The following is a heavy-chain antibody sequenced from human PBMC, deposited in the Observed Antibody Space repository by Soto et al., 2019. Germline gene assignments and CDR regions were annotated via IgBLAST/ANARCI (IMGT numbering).Heavy chain of an antibody. CDR3: AGEKVGTTGIDF. J-gene: IGHJ4*02. CDR1: GYTFTGYD. V-gene: IGHV1-8*01. Sequence: QAQLVQSGAEVTKPGASVKVSCKASGYTFTGYDINWVRQATGQGLEWMGWMNPNSGNTGYAQNFQGRVTLTRDNSITTAYMALTSLRDDDSAVFYCAGEKVGTTGIDFWGQGTRVTVSS. CDR2: MNPNSGNT. D-gene: IGHD1-26*01.